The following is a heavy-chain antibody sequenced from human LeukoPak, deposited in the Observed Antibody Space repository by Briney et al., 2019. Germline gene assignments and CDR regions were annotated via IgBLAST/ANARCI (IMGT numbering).Heavy chain of an antibody. J-gene: IGHJ4*02. Sequence: GGSLRLSCAASGFTFSSYWMHWVRQAPGKGLVWVSRINSDGSTINYADSVKGRFTISRDNAKNTLYLQMGSLRAEDTAVYYCTRETVVVATASLGYWGLGTLVTVSS. D-gene: IGHD2-2*01. CDR3: TRETVVVATASLGY. V-gene: IGHV3-74*01. CDR2: INSDGSTI. CDR1: GFTFSSYW.